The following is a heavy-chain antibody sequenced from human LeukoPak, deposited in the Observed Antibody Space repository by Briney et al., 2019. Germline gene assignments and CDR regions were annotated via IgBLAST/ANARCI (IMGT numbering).Heavy chain of an antibody. Sequence: GGSLRLSCAASGFTFSSYAMSWVRQAPGKGLEWVSAISGSGGSTYYADSVKGRFTISRDNSKNTLYLQMNSLRAEDTAVYYCAAWPGADYYDSSGFDYWGRGTLVTVSS. J-gene: IGHJ4*02. CDR1: GFTFSSYA. V-gene: IGHV3-23*01. D-gene: IGHD3-22*01. CDR2: ISGSGGST. CDR3: AAWPGADYYDSSGFDY.